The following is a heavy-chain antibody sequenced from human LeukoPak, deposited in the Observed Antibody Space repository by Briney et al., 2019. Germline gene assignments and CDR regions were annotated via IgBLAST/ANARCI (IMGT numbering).Heavy chain of an antibody. CDR3: ARDGGSYPGYFQH. D-gene: IGHD1-26*01. Sequence: GGSLRLSCAASGFTFSSYAMHWVRQAPGKGLEWVAVISYDGSNKYYADSVKGRFTISRDNSKNTLYLQMNSLRAEDTAVYYCARDGGSYPGYFQHWGQGTLVTVSS. V-gene: IGHV3-30-3*01. J-gene: IGHJ1*01. CDR1: GFTFSSYA. CDR2: ISYDGSNK.